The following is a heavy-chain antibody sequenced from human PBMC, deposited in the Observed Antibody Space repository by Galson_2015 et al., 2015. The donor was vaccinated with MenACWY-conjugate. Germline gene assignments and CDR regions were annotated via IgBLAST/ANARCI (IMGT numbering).Heavy chain of an antibody. CDR1: AFTFSSYC. D-gene: IGHD6-13*01. J-gene: IGHJ4*02. CDR2: NSGGSDTT. Sequence: APRLSCAASAFTFSSYCMNWVRQAPGKGVEGITYNSGGSDTTYYADSVKGRFTISRNNAKNSLYLQMNSLRAEDTAVYFCVRDSSSLFDSWGQGTLVTVSS. CDR3: VRDSSSLFDS. V-gene: IGHV3-48*04.